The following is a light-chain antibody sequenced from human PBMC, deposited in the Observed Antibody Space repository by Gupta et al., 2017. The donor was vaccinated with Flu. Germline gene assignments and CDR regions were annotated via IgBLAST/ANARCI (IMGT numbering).Light chain of an antibody. CDR3: DAWDESRSGNVV. Sequence: SVLTQSPSASGTPGQRVTISCSGGSSNIGSIYVYWYHQFSGAATKLLLCRNNQRRSGVPDRCSGSKSGTSAAVAIIGLRFEEEEDYYCDAWDESRSGNVVFGGGTKLTVL. CDR1: SSNIGSIY. CDR2: RNN. V-gene: IGLV1-47*01. J-gene: IGLJ2*01.